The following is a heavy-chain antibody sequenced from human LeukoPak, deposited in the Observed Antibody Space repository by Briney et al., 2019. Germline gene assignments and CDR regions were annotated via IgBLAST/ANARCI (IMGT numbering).Heavy chain of an antibody. CDR3: ARESVAGTCVLDY. CDR2: INPNSGGT. Sequence: ASVKVSCKASGYTFTGYYMHWVRQAPGQGLEWMGWINPNSGGTNYARKFQGRVTMTRDTSISTAYMELSRLRSDDTAVYYCARESVAGTCVLDYWGQGTLVTVSS. J-gene: IGHJ4*02. CDR1: GYTFTGYY. D-gene: IGHD6-19*01. V-gene: IGHV1-2*02.